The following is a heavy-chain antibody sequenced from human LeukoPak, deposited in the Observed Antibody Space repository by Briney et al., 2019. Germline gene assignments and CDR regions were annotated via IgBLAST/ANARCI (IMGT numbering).Heavy chain of an antibody. J-gene: IGHJ3*02. V-gene: IGHV4-39*07. CDR3: ARTVGQWLLDTFHI. D-gene: IGHD5-12*01. CDR2: IYYSGTT. CDR1: GGFMSSDSYY. Sequence: SETLSLTCTVSGGFMSSDSYYWGWIRQPPGKGLEWIGSIYYSGTTYYNPSLKSRVSMVVDTSKNQLSLNLNSVTAADTAVYYCARTVGQWLLDTFHIWGQGTMVTVSS.